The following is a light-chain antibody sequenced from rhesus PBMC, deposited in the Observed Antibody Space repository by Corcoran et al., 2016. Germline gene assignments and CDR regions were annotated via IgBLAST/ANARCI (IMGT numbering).Light chain of an antibody. CDR3: QKYSTSPFT. V-gene: IGKV3-53*01. CDR1: QSVSSA. CDR2: GAS. J-gene: IGKJ3*01. Sequence: QVILTQSPATLSLSPGERATLSCRASQSVSSALAWYQQQPGQAPRLLIYGASSRATGIPDRFSGSGSGTEFTLTISSLEPEDFAIYYCQKYSTSPFTFGPGTKLDIK.